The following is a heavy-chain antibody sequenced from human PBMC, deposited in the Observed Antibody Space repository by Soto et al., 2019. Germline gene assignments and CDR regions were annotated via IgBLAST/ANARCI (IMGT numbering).Heavy chain of an antibody. CDR1: GGSISSIDYF. CDR3: ARVMAAMQNWLDP. V-gene: IGHV4-30-4*02. CDR2: IYHTGTT. D-gene: IGHD2-2*01. Sequence: PSDTLSLTCSVSGGSISSIDYFWSWIRQPPGKGLEWIGFIYHTGTTYYNPSLRSRVTISIDTSKSQFSMKLNSVTAADTAVYYCARVMAAMQNWLDPWGQGTLVTVSS. J-gene: IGHJ5*02.